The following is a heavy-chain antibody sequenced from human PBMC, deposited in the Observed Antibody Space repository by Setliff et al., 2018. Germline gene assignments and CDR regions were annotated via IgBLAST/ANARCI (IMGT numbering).Heavy chain of an antibody. J-gene: IGHJ4*02. V-gene: IGHV4-39*01. CDR3: ARTGTYRYFDY. CDR1: GDSISSGFYY. Sequence: LPETLSLTCTVSGDSISSGFYYWGWIRQPPGKGLEWIGRIDRFGNTYSNSSLKSRLTISVDTSKNQFFLKLTSVTAADTAIYYCARTGTYRYFDYWGQGTLVTVSS. CDR2: IDRFGNT. D-gene: IGHD1-1*01.